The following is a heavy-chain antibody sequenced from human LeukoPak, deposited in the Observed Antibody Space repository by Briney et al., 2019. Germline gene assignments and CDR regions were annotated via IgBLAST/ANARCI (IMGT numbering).Heavy chain of an antibody. CDR1: GYTFTGYY. Sequence: VASVKVSCKASGYTFTGYYIHWVRQAPGQGLEWMGWINPNSGGTKYAPKFQGRVTMTRDTSINTAYMELSSLGSDDAAVYYCARDIGNRVYNWFDPWGQGTLVAVSS. D-gene: IGHD1-14*01. J-gene: IGHJ5*02. V-gene: IGHV1-2*02. CDR3: ARDIGNRVYNWFDP. CDR2: INPNSGGT.